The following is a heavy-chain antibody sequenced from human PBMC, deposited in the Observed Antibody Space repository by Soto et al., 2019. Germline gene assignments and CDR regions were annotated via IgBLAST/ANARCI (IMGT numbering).Heavy chain of an antibody. CDR3: ARAPNYYGSGSYPDY. V-gene: IGHV3-21*01. Sequence: EVQLVESGGGLVKPGGSLRLPCAASGFTFSSYSMNWVRQAPGKGLEWVSSISSSSSYIYYADSVKGCFTISSDNAKNSQYLQINCLRDEDTAVYYCARAPNYYGSGSYPDYWGQGSLVTVS. CDR2: ISSSSSYI. D-gene: IGHD3-10*01. J-gene: IGHJ4*02. CDR1: GFTFSSYS.